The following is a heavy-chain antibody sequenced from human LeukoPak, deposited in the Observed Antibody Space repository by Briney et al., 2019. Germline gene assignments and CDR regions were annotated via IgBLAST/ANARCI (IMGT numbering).Heavy chain of an antibody. J-gene: IGHJ4*02. V-gene: IGHV4-59*01. CDR1: GGSISNYY. CDR3: ASEGIAAAGIDY. CDR2: IYYSGST. Sequence: SETLSLTCTVSGGSISNYYWSWMRQPPGKGLEWIGYIYYSGSTNYHPSLQSRLTISVDTSRNQFSLRLNSVTAADTAVYYCASEGIAAAGIDYWGQGTLVTVSS. D-gene: IGHD6-13*01.